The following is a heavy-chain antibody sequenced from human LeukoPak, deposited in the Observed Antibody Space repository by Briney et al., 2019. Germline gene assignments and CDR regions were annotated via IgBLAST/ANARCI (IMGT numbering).Heavy chain of an antibody. CDR1: GGSISSSSYY. V-gene: IGHV4-39*07. Sequence: SETLSLTCTVSGGSISSSSYYWGWIRQPPGRGLEWIGSIYYNGFTYYNPSLKSRVTISVDTSENQFSLNLSSVTAADTAVYYCARDTGGSGSYAYYGLDVWGQGTTVTVSS. J-gene: IGHJ6*02. CDR3: ARDTGGSGSYAYYGLDV. D-gene: IGHD3-10*01. CDR2: IYYNGFT.